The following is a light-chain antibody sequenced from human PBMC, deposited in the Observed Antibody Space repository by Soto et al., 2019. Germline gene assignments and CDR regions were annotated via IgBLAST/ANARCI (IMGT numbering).Light chain of an antibody. V-gene: IGKV3-15*01. Sequence: EIVMTQSPATLSVSPGERATLSCRASQSVSSNLAWYQQKPGQAPGLLIYAASTRATGIPARFSGSGSGTEFTLTISSLQSEDFAVYYCQQYNKWPPYTFGQGTKLEIK. J-gene: IGKJ2*01. CDR2: AAS. CDR1: QSVSSN. CDR3: QQYNKWPPYT.